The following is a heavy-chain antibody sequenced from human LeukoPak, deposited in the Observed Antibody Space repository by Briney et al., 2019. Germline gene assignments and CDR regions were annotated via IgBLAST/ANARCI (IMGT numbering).Heavy chain of an antibody. V-gene: IGHV4-34*01. Sequence: SETLSLTCAVYGGSFSGYYWSWIRQPPGKGLEWIGEINHSGSTNYNPSLESRVTISVDTSKNQFSLKLSSVTAADTAVYYCARGQYHSSSWHSTTAVDYWGQGTLVTVSS. CDR2: INHSGST. J-gene: IGHJ4*02. CDR1: GGSFSGYY. CDR3: ARGQYHSSSWHSTTAVDY. D-gene: IGHD6-13*01.